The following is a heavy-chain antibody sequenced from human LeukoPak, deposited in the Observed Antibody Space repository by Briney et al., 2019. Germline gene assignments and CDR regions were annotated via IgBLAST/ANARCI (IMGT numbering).Heavy chain of an antibody. D-gene: IGHD4-17*01. CDR1: GGSFTSSSYY. Sequence: PSETLSLTCTVSGGSFTSSSYYWGWIRQPPGKGLEWIGSIYYSGSTYYNPALKSRVTISVDTSKNQFSLKLSSVTAADTAVYYCASYYGDYYFDYWGQGTLVTVSS. J-gene: IGHJ4*02. V-gene: IGHV4-39*07. CDR3: ASYYGDYYFDY. CDR2: IYYSGST.